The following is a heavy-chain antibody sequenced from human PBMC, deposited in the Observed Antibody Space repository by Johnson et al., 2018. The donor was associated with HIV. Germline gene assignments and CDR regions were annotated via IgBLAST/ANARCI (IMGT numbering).Heavy chain of an antibody. J-gene: IGHJ3*02. V-gene: IGHV3-74*01. CDR1: GLIFSRSW. CDR2: SNSDGSST. Sequence: VQLVESGGGLIQPGGSLRLSCEASGLIFSRSWMHWVRQAPGKGLVWVSRSNSDGSSTSYADSVKGRFTISRDNAKNTLYLQMNSLRAEDTAVYYCASGGSRYSGSYLSDAFDIWGQGTMVTVSS. D-gene: IGHD1-26*01. CDR3: ASGGSRYSGSYLSDAFDI.